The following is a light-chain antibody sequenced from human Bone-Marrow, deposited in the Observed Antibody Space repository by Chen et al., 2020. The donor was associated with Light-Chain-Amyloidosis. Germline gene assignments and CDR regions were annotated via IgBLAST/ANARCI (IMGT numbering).Light chain of an antibody. CDR3: QVWDSSSDHWV. Sequence: SYVLTQPPSVSVAPGQTARITCERNNIETKSVHWYQQRPGQAPGVVVYDDSERPSGIPERCSGANSGNTATLTIGRVEAGDEADYYCQVWDSSSDHWVFGGGTMLTVV. CDR1: NIETKS. CDR2: DDS. J-gene: IGLJ3*02. V-gene: IGLV3-21*02.